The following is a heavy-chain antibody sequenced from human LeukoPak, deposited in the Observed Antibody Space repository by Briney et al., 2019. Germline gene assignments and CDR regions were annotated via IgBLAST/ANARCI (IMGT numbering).Heavy chain of an antibody. CDR2: MSQSGCT. CDR3: ARDWSGPYYFDY. CDR1: GGSISSGGYY. V-gene: IGHV4-31*03. Sequence: SETLSLTCTVSGGSISSGGYYWTWIRQPPGKGLEWIGYMSQSGCTYYNPSLKSRVTISVDTSKSQFSLKLTSVTAADTAVYYCARDWSGPYYFDYWGQGTLVTVSS. J-gene: IGHJ4*01. D-gene: IGHD3-3*01.